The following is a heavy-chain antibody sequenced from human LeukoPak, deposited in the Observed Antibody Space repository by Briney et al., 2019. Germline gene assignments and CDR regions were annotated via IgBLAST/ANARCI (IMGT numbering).Heavy chain of an antibody. D-gene: IGHD6-13*01. CDR1: GDSVSSNSAA. CDR2: TYYRSKWYN. Sequence: SQTLSLTCAISGDSVSSNSAAWNWIRQSPSRGLEWLGRTYYRSKWYNDYAVSVKSRITINPDTSKNQFSLQLNSVTPEDTAVYYCARDYWGGSSWSPGFYYMDVWGKGTTVTVSS. V-gene: IGHV6-1*01. J-gene: IGHJ6*03. CDR3: ARDYWGGSSWSPGFYYMDV.